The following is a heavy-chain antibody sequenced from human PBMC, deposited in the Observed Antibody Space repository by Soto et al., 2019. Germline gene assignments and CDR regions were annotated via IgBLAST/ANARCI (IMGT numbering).Heavy chain of an antibody. CDR3: ARDGSTTANWLDP. D-gene: IGHD2-2*01. J-gene: IGHJ5*02. V-gene: IGHV4-31*03. CDR1: GACLQIGGYS. CDR2: IYYTGVT. Sequence: SETLWIACTSCGACLQIGGYSWAWIRQNPGKGLEWIGYIYYTGVTYYNPCLGSRVNISVDTSKNQFSLELTSVTAADTAVYHCARDGSTTANWLDPWGQGLMVTVSS.